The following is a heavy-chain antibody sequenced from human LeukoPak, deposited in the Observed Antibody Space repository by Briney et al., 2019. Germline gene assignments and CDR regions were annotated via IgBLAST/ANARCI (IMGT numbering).Heavy chain of an antibody. J-gene: IGHJ4*02. CDR3: ARATAIAAADY. CDR1: GGSVSSGSYY. D-gene: IGHD6-13*01. CDR2: IYYSGST. Sequence: SETLSLTCTVSGGSVSSGSYYWSWIRQPPGTGLEWIGYIYYSGSTNYNPSLKSRVTISVDTSKNQFSLKLSSVTAADTAVYYCARATAIAAADYWGQGTLVTVSS. V-gene: IGHV4-61*01.